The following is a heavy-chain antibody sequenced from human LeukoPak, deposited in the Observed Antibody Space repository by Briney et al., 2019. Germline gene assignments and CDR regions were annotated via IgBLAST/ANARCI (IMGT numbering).Heavy chain of an antibody. CDR2: ISQSGST. CDR3: ARVGDCSAGSCHSPYY. Sequence: SETLSLSCVVSGHSISSGYYWGWIRQSPGKGLEWIGSISQSGSTDYNPSLKSRVIISVDTSKDQFSLKLTSVTAADTAMYYCARVGDCSAGSCHSPYYWGQGTLVTVSS. D-gene: IGHD2-15*01. V-gene: IGHV4-38-2*01. CDR1: GHSISSGYY. J-gene: IGHJ4*02.